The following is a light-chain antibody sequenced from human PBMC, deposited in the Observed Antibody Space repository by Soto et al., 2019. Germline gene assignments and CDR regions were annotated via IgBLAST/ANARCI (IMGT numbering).Light chain of an antibody. CDR1: SRHSSYS. CDR3: QTWGTGMRV. J-gene: IGLJ1*01. V-gene: IGLV4-69*01. Sequence: QSVLTQSPSASASLGASVKLTCTLSSRHSSYSLAWHQQQPEKGPRCLMKVNSGGGHNQGDGIPDRFSGSSYGAERYLIISCHQSEDEADYYRQTWGTGMRVFGTGTKVTVL. CDR2: VNSGGGH.